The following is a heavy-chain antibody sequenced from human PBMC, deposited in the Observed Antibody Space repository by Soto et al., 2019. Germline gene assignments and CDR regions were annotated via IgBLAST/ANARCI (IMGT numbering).Heavy chain of an antibody. CDR3: ARVSAMDYYYGMDV. D-gene: IGHD5-18*01. CDR1: GGSISSGGYY. Sequence: SETLSLTCTVSGGSISSGGYYWSWIRQHPGKGLEWIGYIYYSGSTYYNPSLKSRVTISVDTSKNQFSLKLSSVTAADTAVYYCARVSAMDYYYGMDVWGQGTTVTVSS. J-gene: IGHJ6*02. CDR2: IYYSGST. V-gene: IGHV4-31*03.